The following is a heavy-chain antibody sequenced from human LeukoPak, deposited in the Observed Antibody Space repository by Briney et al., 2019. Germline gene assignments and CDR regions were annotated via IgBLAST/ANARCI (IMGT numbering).Heavy chain of an antibody. V-gene: IGHV3-30*18. J-gene: IGHJ4*02. D-gene: IGHD3-10*01. CDR3: AKDWSSMVRGVYSFDY. Sequence: PGGSLRLSCAASGFTFSSYGMHWVRQAPGKGLEWVAVISYDGSNKYYADSVRGGFTISRDNSTTPLYLQMTPLRAEDTAVYYCAKDWSSMVRGVYSFDYWGQGTLVTVSS. CDR1: GFTFSSYG. CDR2: ISYDGSNK.